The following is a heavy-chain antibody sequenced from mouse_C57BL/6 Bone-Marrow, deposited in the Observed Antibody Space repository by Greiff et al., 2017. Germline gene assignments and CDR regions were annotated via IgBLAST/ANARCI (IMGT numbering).Heavy chain of an antibody. CDR2: ISSGGDYI. CDR1: GFTFSSYA. Sequence: DVHLVESGEGLVKPGGSLKLSCAASGFTFSSYAMSWVRQTPEKRLEWVAYISSGGDYIYYADTVKGRFTISRDNARNTLYLQMSSLKSEDTAMDYCTRGDLLLDYWGQGTTLTVSS. CDR3: TRGDLLLDY. D-gene: IGHD2-1*01. V-gene: IGHV5-9-1*02. J-gene: IGHJ2*01.